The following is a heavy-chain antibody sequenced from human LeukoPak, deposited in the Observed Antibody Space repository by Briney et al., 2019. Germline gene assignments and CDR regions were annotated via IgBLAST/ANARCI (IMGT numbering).Heavy chain of an antibody. CDR1: GGSISSGGYS. CDR2: IYHSGST. D-gene: IGHD2-21*01. J-gene: IGHJ2*01. CDR3: ARQDGEMALDL. Sequence: SQTLSLTCAVSGGSISSGGYSWSWIRQPPGKGLEWIGYIYHSGSTYYNPSLKSRVTISVDTSKNQFSLKLSSVTAADTAVYYCARQDGEMALDLWGRGTLVTVSS. V-gene: IGHV4-30-2*01.